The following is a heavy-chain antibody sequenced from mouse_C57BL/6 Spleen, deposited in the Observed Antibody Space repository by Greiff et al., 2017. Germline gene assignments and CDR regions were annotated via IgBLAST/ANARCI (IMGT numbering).Heavy chain of an antibody. V-gene: IGHV1-20*01. D-gene: IGHD2-4*01. J-gene: IGHJ2*01. Sequence: VQLQQSGPELVKPGDSVKISCKASGYSFTGYFMNWVMQSHGKSLEWIGRINPYNGDTFYNQKFKGKATLTVDKSSSTAHMELRSLTSEDSAVYYCARVYYDYDGGYYFDYWGQGTTLTVSS. CDR2: INPYNGDT. CDR1: GYSFTGYF. CDR3: ARVYYDYDGGYYFDY.